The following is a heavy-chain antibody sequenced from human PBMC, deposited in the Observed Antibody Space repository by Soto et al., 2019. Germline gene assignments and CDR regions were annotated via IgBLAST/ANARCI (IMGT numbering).Heavy chain of an antibody. CDR3: AKRPNYFGSGTYFYYHYGMDV. J-gene: IGHJ6*02. Sequence: GSLRLSCAASGFSFYSYARTWVRQAPGKGLEWVSAISGSGANTYHADSVKGRFTISRDSSKNTLYLQMNSLRAEDTAVYYCAKRPNYFGSGTYFYYHYGMDVWGQGTTVTVSS. V-gene: IGHV3-23*01. CDR2: ISGSGANT. CDR1: GFSFYSYA. D-gene: IGHD3-10*01.